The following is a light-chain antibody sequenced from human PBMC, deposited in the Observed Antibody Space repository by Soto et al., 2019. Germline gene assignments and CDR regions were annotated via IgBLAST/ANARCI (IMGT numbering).Light chain of an antibody. Sequence: QSVLTQPPSVSGAPGQRVTISCTGSSSNIGAGYPVHWYQQLPGTAPKLLVAGNRPSGVPDRFSVSKSGASSSLAITGLQAEDEADYYCQSYDSSLSRRWVFGGGTKLTVL. CDR1: SSNIGAGYP. J-gene: IGLJ3*02. CDR2: G. V-gene: IGLV1-40*01. CDR3: QSYDSSLSRRWV.